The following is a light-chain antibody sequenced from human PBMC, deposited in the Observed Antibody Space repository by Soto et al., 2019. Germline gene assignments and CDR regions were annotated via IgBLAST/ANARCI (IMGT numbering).Light chain of an antibody. V-gene: IGLV2-8*01. J-gene: IGLJ2*01. CDR2: GVS. Sequence: QSALTQPPSAPGSPGQSVTISCTGTSSDVGSYNLVSWHQQHPGKAPKDTIYGVSQRPSGVPDRFSGSKSGNTASLTVSGLQAEDEADYYCSSYAGSSVVFGAGTKLTVL. CDR1: SSDVGSYNL. CDR3: SSYAGSSVV.